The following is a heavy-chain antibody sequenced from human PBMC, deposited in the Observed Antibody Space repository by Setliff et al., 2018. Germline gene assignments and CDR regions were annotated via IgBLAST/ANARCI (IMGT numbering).Heavy chain of an antibody. J-gene: IGHJ4*03. CDR3: ARDLGYDFWSGYDYYFDY. CDR1: GFTFSSYS. V-gene: IGHV3-21*01. CDR2: ISSSSSYI. Sequence: PGGSLRLSCAASGFTFSSYSMNWVRQAPGKGLEWVSSISSSSSYIYYADSVKGRFTISRDNAKNSLYLQMNSLRAEDTAVYYCARDLGYDFWSGYDYYFDYWGQGTTVTVSS. D-gene: IGHD3-3*01.